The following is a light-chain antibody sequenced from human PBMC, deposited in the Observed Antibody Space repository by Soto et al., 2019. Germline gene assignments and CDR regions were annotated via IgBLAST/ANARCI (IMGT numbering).Light chain of an antibody. CDR1: RSTIAKY. Sequence: DIQMTQSPSSMSASVGDRVSITCRSSRSTIAKYLNWYQQKPGTAPKLLIFDASRLQSGVPSRFSGSGSGTDFTLTISSLEPEDFAVYYCQQRSNWPTITFGQGTRLEI. CDR2: DAS. V-gene: IGKV1-39*01. CDR3: QQRSNWPTIT. J-gene: IGKJ5*01.